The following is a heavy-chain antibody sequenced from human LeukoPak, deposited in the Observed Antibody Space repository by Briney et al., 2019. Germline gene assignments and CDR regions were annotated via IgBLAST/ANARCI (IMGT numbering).Heavy chain of an antibody. V-gene: IGHV4-39*07. CDR3: ATRVLTGLGAFDI. Sequence: SPSETLSLTCTVSGGSVSSSDYYWGWIRQPPGKGLEWIGSINYSGNTYYNPSLKNRVTISVDKSKNQFSLKLSSVTAADTAVYYCATRVLTGLGAFDIWGQGTMVTVSS. CDR2: INYSGNT. CDR1: GGSVSSSDYY. D-gene: IGHD3-9*01. J-gene: IGHJ3*02.